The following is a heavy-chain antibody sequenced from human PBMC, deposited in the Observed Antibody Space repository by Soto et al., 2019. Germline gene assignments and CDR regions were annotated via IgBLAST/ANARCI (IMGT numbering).Heavy chain of an antibody. J-gene: IGHJ4*02. V-gene: IGHV3-23*01. CDR2: ISGSGDNT. D-gene: IGHD6-19*01. Sequence: EVQLLESGGGLVQPGGSLRLSCAASGFTFSSYVMSWVRQAPGKGLEWVSGISGSGDNTYYADSVKGRFTISRDNSENTVYLQMTSLRPDDTAVFYCARDVAMPTGLGLGYWGQGTLVTVSS. CDR1: GFTFSSYV. CDR3: ARDVAMPTGLGLGY.